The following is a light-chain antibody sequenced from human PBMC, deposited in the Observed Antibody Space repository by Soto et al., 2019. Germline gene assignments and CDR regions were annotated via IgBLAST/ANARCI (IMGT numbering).Light chain of an antibody. CDR3: QQYGSSLIT. CDR2: GAS. Sequence: SPGTPAFSPWGKASPSCMARQSVGSSYLAWYQQKPGQAPRLLIYGASSRATGIPDRFSGSGSGTDFTLTISRLEPEDFAVYYCQQYGSSLITFGQGTRLEIK. CDR1: QSVGSSY. J-gene: IGKJ5*01. V-gene: IGKV3-20*01.